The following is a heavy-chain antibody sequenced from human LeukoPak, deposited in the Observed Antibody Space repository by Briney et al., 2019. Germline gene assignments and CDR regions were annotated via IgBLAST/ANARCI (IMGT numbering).Heavy chain of an antibody. CDR2: IKQDGSEK. J-gene: IGHJ4*02. CDR1: GFTFSSYW. CDR3: VRSGNTMIVVIITR. D-gene: IGHD3-22*01. V-gene: IGHV3-7*03. Sequence: GGSLRLSCAASGFTFSSYWMSWVRQAPGKGLEWVANIKQDGSEKYYVDSVKGRFTISRDNAKNSLYLQMNSLRAEDSAVYYCVRSGNTMIVVIITRWGQGTLVTVSS.